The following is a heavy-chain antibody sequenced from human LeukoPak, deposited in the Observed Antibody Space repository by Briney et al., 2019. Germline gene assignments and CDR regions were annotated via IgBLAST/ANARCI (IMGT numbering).Heavy chain of an antibody. CDR2: ISWNSGSI. CDR1: GFTFDDYA. CDR3: AKGGIRTAGPLDYYYYGMDV. D-gene: IGHD6-19*01. V-gene: IGHV3-9*01. Sequence: SGGSLRLSCAASGFTFDDYAMHWVRQAPGKGLEWVSGISWNSGSIGYADSVKGRFTISRDNAKNSLYLQMNSLRAEDTALYYCAKGGIRTAGPLDYYYYGMDVWGQGTTVTVSS. J-gene: IGHJ6*02.